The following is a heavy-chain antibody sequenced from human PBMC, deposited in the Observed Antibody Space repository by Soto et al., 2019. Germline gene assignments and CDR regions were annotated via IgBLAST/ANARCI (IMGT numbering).Heavy chain of an antibody. V-gene: IGHV4-31*03. CDR2: IYYSGST. Sequence: SETLSLTCTVSGGSISSGGYYWSWIRQHPGKGLEWIGYIYYSGSTYYNPSLKSRVTISVDTSKNQFSLKLSSVTAADTAVYYCARDWGYSYGYGPVYYYYGMDVWGQGTTVT. J-gene: IGHJ6*01. CDR1: GGSISSGGYY. CDR3: ARDWGYSYGYGPVYYYYGMDV. D-gene: IGHD5-18*01.